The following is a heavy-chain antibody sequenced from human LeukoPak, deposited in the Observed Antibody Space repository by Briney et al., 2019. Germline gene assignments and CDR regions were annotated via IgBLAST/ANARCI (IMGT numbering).Heavy chain of an antibody. V-gene: IGHV3-48*03. CDR2: IRGSDNTT. J-gene: IGHJ4*02. CDR1: GFTFSYYE. D-gene: IGHD2/OR15-2a*01. Sequence: GGPLRLSCAASGFTFSYYEMNWVRQAPGQGLEWVSYIRGSDNTTFYADSVRGRFTISRDNAKNSLFLQMNSLRAEDTAIYYCARGSYLYYFDYWGQGALVTVSS. CDR3: ARGSYLYYFDY.